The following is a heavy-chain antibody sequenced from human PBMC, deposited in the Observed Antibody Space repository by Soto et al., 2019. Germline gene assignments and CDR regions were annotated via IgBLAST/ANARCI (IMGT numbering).Heavy chain of an antibody. CDR2: IYYSGST. V-gene: IGHV4-31*03. J-gene: IGHJ6*02. Sequence: QVQLQESRPGLVKPSQTLSLTCTVSGGSISSGGYYWSWIRQHPGKGLEWIGYIYYSGSTYYNPSLKSRVTISVDTSKNQFSLKLSSVTAADTAVYYCALGTEPYYYYGMDVWGQGTTVTVSS. CDR3: ALGTEPYYYYGMDV. D-gene: IGHD2-21*02. CDR1: GGSISSGGYY.